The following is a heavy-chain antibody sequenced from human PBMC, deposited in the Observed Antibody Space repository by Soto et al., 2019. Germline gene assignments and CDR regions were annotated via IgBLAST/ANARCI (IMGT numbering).Heavy chain of an antibody. CDR3: ARDHCSGGSCYSAYYYYYMDV. V-gene: IGHV3-21*01. CDR1: GFTFSSYS. J-gene: IGHJ6*03. D-gene: IGHD2-15*01. Sequence: EVQLVESGGGLVKPGGSLRLSRAASGFTFSSYSMNWVRQAPGKGLEWVSSISSSSSYIYYADSVKGRFTISRDNAKNSLYLQMNSLRAEDTAVYYCARDHCSGGSCYSAYYYYYMDVWGKGTTVTVSS. CDR2: ISSSSSYI.